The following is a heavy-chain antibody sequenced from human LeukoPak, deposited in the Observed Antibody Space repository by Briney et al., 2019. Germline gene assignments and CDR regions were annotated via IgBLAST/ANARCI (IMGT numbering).Heavy chain of an antibody. Sequence: SETQSLTCAVSGYSISSGYYWGWIRQPPGKGLEWIGSIYHSGSTYYNPSLKSRVTISVDTSKNQFSLKLSSVTAADTALYYCARASTDITTIPFDYWGQGTLVTVSS. CDR3: ARASTDITTIPFDY. CDR1: GYSISSGYY. D-gene: IGHD3-22*01. J-gene: IGHJ4*02. CDR2: IYHSGST. V-gene: IGHV4-38-2*01.